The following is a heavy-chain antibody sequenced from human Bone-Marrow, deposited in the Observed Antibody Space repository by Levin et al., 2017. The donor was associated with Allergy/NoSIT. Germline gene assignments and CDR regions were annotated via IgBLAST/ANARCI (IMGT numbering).Heavy chain of an antibody. D-gene: IGHD1-26*01. CDR2: IYPGDSYT. Sequence: GESLKISCKGSGSIFSSQWIAWVRQKPGKGLEWMGLIYPGDSYTIYSTTLEGQFTFSADISTNPSLLHLSNLNASDPAIYYSARKMGPTPAFDLWGQGRMVTVSS. CDR1: GSIFSSQW. J-gene: IGHJ3*01. CDR3: ARKMGPTPAFDL. V-gene: IGHV5-51*01.